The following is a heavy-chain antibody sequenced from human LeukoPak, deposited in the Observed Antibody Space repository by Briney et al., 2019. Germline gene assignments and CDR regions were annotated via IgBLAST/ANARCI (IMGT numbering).Heavy chain of an antibody. J-gene: IGHJ3*02. Sequence: ASVKVSCKASGYTFTSYGISWVRQAPGQGLEWMGWISAYNGNTNYAQKLQGRVTMTTDTSTSTAYMELRSLRSDDTAVYYCVRDDSKGGAFDIWGQGTMVTVSS. V-gene: IGHV1-18*01. CDR2: ISAYNGNT. D-gene: IGHD3-22*01. CDR1: GYTFTSYG. CDR3: VRDDSKGGAFDI.